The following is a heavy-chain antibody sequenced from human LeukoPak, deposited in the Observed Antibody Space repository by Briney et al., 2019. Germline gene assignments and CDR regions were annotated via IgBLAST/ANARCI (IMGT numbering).Heavy chain of an antibody. J-gene: IGHJ6*02. CDR1: GYTFTGYH. CDR2: INPNSGGT. Sequence: ASVKVSCKASGYTFTGYHMHWVRQAPGQGLEWMGWINPNSGGTNYAQKFQGWVTMTRDTSISTAYMELSRLRSDDTAVYYCARDRAPVGSYPYGVDVWGQGTTVTVSS. V-gene: IGHV1-2*04. CDR3: ARDRAPVGSYPYGVDV. D-gene: IGHD1-26*01.